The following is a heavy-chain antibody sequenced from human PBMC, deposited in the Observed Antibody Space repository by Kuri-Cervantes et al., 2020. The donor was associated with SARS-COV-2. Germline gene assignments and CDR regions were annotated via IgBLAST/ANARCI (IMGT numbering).Heavy chain of an antibody. V-gene: IGHV3-30*12. CDR2: ISYDGSNI. J-gene: IGHJ6*03. D-gene: IGHD3-10*01. CDR1: GFTFSSYG. CDR3: AREDGPWSYYDHYYYYYYMDV. Sequence: GESLKISCAASGFTFSSYGMNWVRQAPGKGLEWVSFISYDGSNIYYADSVKGRFTISRDNAKNSLYLQMNSLRAEDTAVYYCAREDGPWSYYDHYYYYYYMDVWGKGTTVTVSS.